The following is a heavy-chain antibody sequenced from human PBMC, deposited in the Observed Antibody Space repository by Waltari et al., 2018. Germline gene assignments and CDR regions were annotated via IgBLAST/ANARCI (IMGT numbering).Heavy chain of an antibody. CDR1: GGSISSGGYY. D-gene: IGHD5-12*01. Sequence: QLRLQESGPGLVKPSETLSLTCTVSGGSISSGGYYWGWMRQSPGKGLEWIGSIYYSGSTHYNPTLESRVTISGDTSKNQFSLKVSSVTAADTAVYYCARHWKRSGYRFDPWGQGTLVTVSS. V-gene: IGHV4-39*01. CDR2: IYYSGST. CDR3: ARHWKRSGYRFDP. J-gene: IGHJ5*02.